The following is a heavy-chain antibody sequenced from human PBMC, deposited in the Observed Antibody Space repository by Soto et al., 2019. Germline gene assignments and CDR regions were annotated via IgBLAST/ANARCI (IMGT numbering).Heavy chain of an antibody. V-gene: IGHV1-24*01. CDR1: GYTLTELS. CDR3: AAAQYDACDI. J-gene: IGHJ3*02. CDR2: FDPEDGET. Sequence: QVPLVQSGAEVKKPGASVKVSCKVSGYTLTELSMHWVRQAPGKGHGWMGGFDPEDGETIYAQKFQGRGTMTEDTPKDTADMELGSLRSEDTAVYYSAAAQYDACDICGRGTMVTVSS.